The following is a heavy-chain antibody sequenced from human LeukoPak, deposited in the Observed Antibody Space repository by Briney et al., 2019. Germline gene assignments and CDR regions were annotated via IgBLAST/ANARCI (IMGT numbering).Heavy chain of an antibody. D-gene: IGHD3-22*01. CDR1: GGSFSGYY. Sequence: SETLSLTCAVYGGSFSGYYWSWIRQPPGRGLEWIGEINHSGSTNYNPSLKSRVTISVDTSKNQFSLKLSSVTAADTAVYYCARLPATEPYYYDSCVYYWGQGTLVTVSS. CDR2: INHSGST. J-gene: IGHJ4*02. CDR3: ARLPATEPYYYDSCVYY. V-gene: IGHV4-34*01.